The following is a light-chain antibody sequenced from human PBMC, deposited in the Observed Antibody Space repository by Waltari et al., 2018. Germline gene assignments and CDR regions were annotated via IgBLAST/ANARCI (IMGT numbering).Light chain of an antibody. CDR3: QQPISFPLI. V-gene: IGKV1-12*01. Sequence: DIQLTQSPSSVSASVGDRVTITCRASQFINTWLAWYQQKPGTAPRLLIYDASILQSGVPSRFSGSGSGTVFTLTISSLQPEDFATYYCQQPISFPLIFGGGTKVEIK. J-gene: IGKJ4*01. CDR1: QFINTW. CDR2: DAS.